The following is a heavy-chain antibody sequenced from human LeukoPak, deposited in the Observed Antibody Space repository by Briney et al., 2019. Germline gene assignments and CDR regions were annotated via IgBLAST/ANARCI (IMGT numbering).Heavy chain of an antibody. CDR2: IIPILGIA. Sequence: SSVKVSCEASGGTFSSYAISWVRQAPGQGLEWMGRIIPILGIANYAQKFQGRVTITADKSTSTAYMELSSLRSEDTAVYYCARALQTGTTDYWGQGTLVTVSS. CDR3: ARALQTGTTDY. V-gene: IGHV1-69*04. D-gene: IGHD1-1*01. CDR1: GGTFSSYA. J-gene: IGHJ4*02.